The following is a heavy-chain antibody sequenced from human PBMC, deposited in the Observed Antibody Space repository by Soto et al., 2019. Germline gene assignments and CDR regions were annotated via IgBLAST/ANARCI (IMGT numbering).Heavy chain of an antibody. Sequence: QVQLVQSGAEVKKPGASVRVSCKASGYTFTSYYIHWVRQAPGQGLEWKAIVNPTGGSTNYAQKFQGGVTVTFDTSTTTVFMELNSLRYEDTAVYYCARHLAAGDSWGQGTLVSVSS. J-gene: IGHJ4*02. D-gene: IGHD6-25*01. CDR1: GYTFTSYY. CDR2: VNPTGGST. V-gene: IGHV1-46*03. CDR3: ARHLAAGDS.